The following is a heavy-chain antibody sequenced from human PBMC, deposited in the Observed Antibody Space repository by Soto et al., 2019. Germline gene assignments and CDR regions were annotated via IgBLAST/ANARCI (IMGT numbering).Heavy chain of an antibody. Sequence: QVQLQESGPGLVKPSATLFLTCTVSGGSISSYYWSWIRKPAGKGLEWIGRIYTTGSTNYCPSLKSRVTMSVDTSKKQFSLRLSSVTAADTAVYFCARDSGDYQGFDYWGQGTLVTVSS. J-gene: IGHJ4*02. CDR2: IYTTGST. D-gene: IGHD4-17*01. CDR3: ARDSGDYQGFDY. V-gene: IGHV4-4*07. CDR1: GGSISSYY.